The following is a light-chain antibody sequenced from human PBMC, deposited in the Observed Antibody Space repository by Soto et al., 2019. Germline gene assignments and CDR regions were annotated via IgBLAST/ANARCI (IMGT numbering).Light chain of an antibody. CDR3: QQYNSYST. Sequence: DIQMAQAPCTPAGSVGERVTITCRASQTISSWLAWYQQKPGKAPKLLIYKASTLKSGVPSRFSGSGSGTEFTLTISSLQPDDFASYYCQQYNSYSTFGQVTKVDNK. CDR1: QTISSW. J-gene: IGKJ1*01. V-gene: IGKV1-5*03. CDR2: KAS.